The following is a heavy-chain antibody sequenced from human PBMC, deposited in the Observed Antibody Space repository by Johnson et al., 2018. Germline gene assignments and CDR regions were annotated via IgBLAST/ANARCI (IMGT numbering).Heavy chain of an antibody. J-gene: IGHJ4*02. CDR3: ARDTYYYDTSGPDY. CDR1: GFTFSGYT. D-gene: IGHD3-22*01. Sequence: VQLVESGGGLVRPGGSLRLSCVASGFTFSGYTMNWVRQAPGKGLEWVSSISSGSSYIYYADSLRGRFTISRDNAKNSLYLQMNSLRAEDTAVYYCARDTYYYDTSGPDYWGQGTLVTVSS. CDR2: ISSGSSYI. V-gene: IGHV3-21*01.